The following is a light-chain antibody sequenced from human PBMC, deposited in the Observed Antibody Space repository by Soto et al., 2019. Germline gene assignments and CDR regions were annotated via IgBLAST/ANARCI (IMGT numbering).Light chain of an antibody. CDR2: AAS. V-gene: IGKV1-6*02. J-gene: IGKJ4*01. CDR1: QGITDD. Sequence: AIQMTQSPSSLSASVGDRVTITCWASQGITDDLNWYQQKPGKAPKLLIYAASSSQSGVPPRFSGSGSGTEFILTITSLQPEDFATYYGQQDHSFPFTFGGGTKVEIK. CDR3: QQDHSFPFT.